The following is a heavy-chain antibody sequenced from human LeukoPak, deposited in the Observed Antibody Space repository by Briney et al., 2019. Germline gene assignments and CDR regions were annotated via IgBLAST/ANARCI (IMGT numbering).Heavy chain of an antibody. CDR2: IYHSGST. CDR3: ARKLIDDFWSGYYRGGFDY. D-gene: IGHD3-3*01. Sequence: SETLSLTCTVSGGSISSSSYYWGWIRQPPGKGLEWIGSIYHSGSTYYNPSLKSRVTISVDTSKNQFSLKLSSVTAADTAVYYCARKLIDDFWSGYYRGGFDYWGQGTLVTVSS. V-gene: IGHV4-39*07. CDR1: GGSISSSSYY. J-gene: IGHJ4*02.